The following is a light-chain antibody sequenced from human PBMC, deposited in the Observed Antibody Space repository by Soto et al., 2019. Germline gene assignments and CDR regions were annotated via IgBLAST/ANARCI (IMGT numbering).Light chain of an antibody. J-gene: IGLJ2*01. V-gene: IGLV2-23*01. CDR2: EGD. Sequence: QSALTQPASVSGSPGQSITISCTKTSTDVGSYDLVSWYQQHPGKAPKLLIYEGDKRPSGVSSRFSGSKSGNAASLTISGLQADDEADYYCCSYAGNVLFGGGTQLTVL. CDR1: STDVGSYDL. CDR3: CSYAGNVL.